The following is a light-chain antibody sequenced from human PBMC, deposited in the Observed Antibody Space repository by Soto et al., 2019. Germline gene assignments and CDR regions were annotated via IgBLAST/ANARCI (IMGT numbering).Light chain of an antibody. CDR2: EVN. J-gene: IGLJ2*01. CDR3: ASYGGNNNLL. Sequence: QSVLTQPPSASGSPGQSVTISCTGTSSDIGGYNYVSWYQQHPDKAPKLMMFEVNRRPSGVPDRFSGSKFGNTASLTVSGLQAEDEADYYCASYGGNNNLLFGGGTKVTVL. V-gene: IGLV2-8*01. CDR1: SSDIGGYNY.